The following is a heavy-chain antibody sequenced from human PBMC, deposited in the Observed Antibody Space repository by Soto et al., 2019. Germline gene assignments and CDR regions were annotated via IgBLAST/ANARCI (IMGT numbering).Heavy chain of an antibody. V-gene: IGHV3-33*01. Sequence: QVQLVESGGGVVQPGRSLRLSCAASGFTFSRYGMQWVRQAPGKGLEWVAVIWFDGSNKFYADSVKGRFTISRDNSKNTVSLQMNSLRDEDSAAYYCATTGPYWGQGTLVTVSS. CDR3: ATTGPY. CDR1: GFTFSRYG. J-gene: IGHJ4*02. CDR2: IWFDGSNK.